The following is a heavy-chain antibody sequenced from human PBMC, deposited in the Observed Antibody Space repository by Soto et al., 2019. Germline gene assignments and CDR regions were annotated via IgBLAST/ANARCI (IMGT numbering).Heavy chain of an antibody. CDR2: IYHSGST. J-gene: IGHJ2*01. D-gene: IGHD3-22*01. CDR3: ARGLVVAITLYYWYFDL. Sequence: QVQLQESGPGLVKPSGTLSLTCAVSGGSISSSNWWSWVRQPPGKGLEWIGEIYHSGSTNYNPSLKSRVTISVDKSKNHFSLKLSSVTAADTAVYYCARGLVVAITLYYWYFDLWGRGTLVTVSS. CDR1: GGSISSSNW. V-gene: IGHV4-4*02.